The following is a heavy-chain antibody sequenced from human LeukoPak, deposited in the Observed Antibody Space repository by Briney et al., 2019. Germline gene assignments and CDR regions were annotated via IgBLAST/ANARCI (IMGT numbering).Heavy chain of an antibody. CDR2: IWYDGSNK. CDR1: GFTFSSYG. CDR3: AREAVSDILTGYYPYYYYGMDV. J-gene: IGHJ6*02. D-gene: IGHD3-9*01. Sequence: PGRSLRLSCAASGFTFSSYGMHWVRQAPGKGLEWVAVIWYDGSNKYYADSVKGRFTIPRDNSKNTLYLQMNSLRAEDTAVYYCAREAVSDILTGYYPYYYYGMDVWGQGTTVTVSS. V-gene: IGHV3-33*01.